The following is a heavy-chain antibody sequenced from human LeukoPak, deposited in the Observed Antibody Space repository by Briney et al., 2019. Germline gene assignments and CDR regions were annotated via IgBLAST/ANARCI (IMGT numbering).Heavy chain of an antibody. J-gene: IGHJ4*02. Sequence: ASVKVSCKASGGTFSSYAISWVRQAPGQGLEWMGRIIPILGIANYAQKFQGRVTITADKSTSTAYMELSSLRSEDTAVYYCARSNWNDVKFDYWGQGTLVTVSS. CDR3: ARSNWNDVKFDY. D-gene: IGHD1-1*01. CDR1: GGTFSSYA. CDR2: IIPILGIA. V-gene: IGHV1-69*04.